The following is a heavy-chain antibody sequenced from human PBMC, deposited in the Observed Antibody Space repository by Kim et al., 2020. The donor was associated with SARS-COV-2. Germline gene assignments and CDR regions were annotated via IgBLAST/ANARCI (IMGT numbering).Heavy chain of an antibody. CDR2: VHHSGRT. Sequence: SETLSLTCTVSGVSISSKNYYWGWIRQSPGKGLEWIGSVHHSGRTYYNPSLKSRVFMLGDTSKNQISLNLESVTAADTAVYFCAYNVGVTPDYYFHSGGRGALVTVSS. D-gene: IGHD1-26*01. CDR1: GVSISSKNYY. J-gene: IGHJ4*02. V-gene: IGHV4-39*07. CDR3: AYNVGVTPDYYFHS.